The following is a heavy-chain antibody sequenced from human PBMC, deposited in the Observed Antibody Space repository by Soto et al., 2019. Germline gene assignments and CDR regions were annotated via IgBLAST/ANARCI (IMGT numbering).Heavy chain of an antibody. Sequence: QVQLVESGGGVVQPGRSLRLSCAASGFTFSSYGMHWVRQAPGKGLEWVAVIWYDGSNKYYADSVKGRFTISRDNSKNTLYLQVNSLRSEDTAVYYCATDYDSSGYYDRGEDYFDYWGQGTLVTVSS. CDR2: IWYDGSNK. CDR1: GFTFSSYG. V-gene: IGHV3-33*01. J-gene: IGHJ4*02. D-gene: IGHD3-22*01. CDR3: ATDYDSSGYYDRGEDYFDY.